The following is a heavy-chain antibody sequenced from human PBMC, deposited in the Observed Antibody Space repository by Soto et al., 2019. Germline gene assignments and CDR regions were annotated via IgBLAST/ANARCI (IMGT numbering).Heavy chain of an antibody. Sequence: EVQLVESGGGLVQPGGSLRLSCAASGFPFSIYSMNWVRQAPGKGLEWSSYITSDTNTIKYADSVKGRFTISRDNATNLVYLQMNSLRDEYTAVYFCARSVEGHFDYWGQGTVVTVSA. CDR3: ARSVEGHFDY. V-gene: IGHV3-48*02. J-gene: IGHJ4*02. D-gene: IGHD6-19*01. CDR2: ITSDTNTI. CDR1: GFPFSIYS.